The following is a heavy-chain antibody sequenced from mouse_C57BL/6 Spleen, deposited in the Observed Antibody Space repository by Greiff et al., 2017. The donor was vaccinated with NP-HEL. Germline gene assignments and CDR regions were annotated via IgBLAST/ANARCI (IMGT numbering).Heavy chain of an antibody. V-gene: IGHV1-15*01. CDR3: TRDSYYFDY. J-gene: IGHJ2*01. CDR2: IDPETGGT. Sequence: VQLQESGAELVRPGASVTLSCKASGYTFTDYEMHWVKQTPVHGLEWIGAIDPETGGTAYNQKFKGKAILTADKSSSTAYMELRSLTSEDSAVYYCTRDSYYFDYWGQGTTLTVSS. CDR1: GYTFTDYE.